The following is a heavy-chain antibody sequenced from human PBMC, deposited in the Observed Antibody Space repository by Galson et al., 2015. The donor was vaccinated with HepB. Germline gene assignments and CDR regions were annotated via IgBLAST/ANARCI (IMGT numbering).Heavy chain of an antibody. CDR3: TRGEYSSRWYDSYRGLDI. CDR1: GFTFSSFG. D-gene: IGHD6-13*01. Sequence: SLRLSCAASGFTFSSFGIQWVRQAPGKGQEWVAAISYDGNSKHYADSVKGRFTISRDNSKDTLYLQMNSLRPEDTAVYYCTRGEYSSRWYDSYRGLDIWGQGTTVIVSS. CDR2: ISYDGNSK. J-gene: IGHJ6*02. V-gene: IGHV3-30*03.